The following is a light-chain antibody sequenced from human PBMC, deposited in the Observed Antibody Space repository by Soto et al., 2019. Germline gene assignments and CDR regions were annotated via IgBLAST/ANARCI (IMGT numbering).Light chain of an antibody. CDR2: GAS. CDR1: QSISTN. J-gene: IGKJ1*01. Sequence: EIVMTQSPATLSVSPGERATLSCRASQSISTNLAWYQHRPGQAPRLLIYGASTRATGISARFSGSGSGTEFTLTISSLQSEGFAVYFCQQYYHWRSFGKGTKVEF. CDR3: QQYYHWRS. V-gene: IGKV3-15*01.